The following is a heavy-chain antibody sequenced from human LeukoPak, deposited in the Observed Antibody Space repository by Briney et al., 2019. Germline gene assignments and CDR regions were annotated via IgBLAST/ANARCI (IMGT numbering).Heavy chain of an antibody. CDR3: AFTYYDILTGLFVDAFDV. D-gene: IGHD3-9*01. J-gene: IGHJ3*01. CDR2: ISAYNGNT. V-gene: IGHV1-18*01. Sequence: ASVKVSCKTSGYTFTNFGISWVRQAPGQGLEWMAWISAYNGNTNYTQRLQGRITMTTDTSTSTAYMELRSLRSDDTAVYYCAFTYYDILTGLFVDAFDVWGQGTMVTVSS. CDR1: GYTFTNFG.